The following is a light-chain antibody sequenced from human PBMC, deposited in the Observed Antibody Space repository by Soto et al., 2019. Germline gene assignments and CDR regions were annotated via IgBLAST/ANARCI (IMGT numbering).Light chain of an antibody. Sequence: DIQMTQSPSSVSAAVVERVTITCRAARDVSRWLAWYQHRPGEAPKLLIYLASTLQSGVPSRFSGSGSGTEFNLTISGLQTEDFATYYCQQAKSFPRSFGQGTRVAV. J-gene: IGKJ1*01. V-gene: IGKV1-12*01. CDR2: LAS. CDR3: QQAKSFPRS. CDR1: RDVSRW.